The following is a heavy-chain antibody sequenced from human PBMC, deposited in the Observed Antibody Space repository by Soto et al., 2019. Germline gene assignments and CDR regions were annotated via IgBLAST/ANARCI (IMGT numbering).Heavy chain of an antibody. CDR2: LTPILGLA. V-gene: IGHV1-69*02. J-gene: IGHJ4*02. Sequence: QVQLVQSGAEVKKPGSSVKVSCKASGGTFTNYTITWVRQAPGQGLEWMGRLTPILGLANYAQKFRGRVTMTADKSTTTGYLELRSLTSEDTAMYYCARFKLGEDYWGQGTLVTVSS. CDR1: GGTFTNYT. CDR3: ARFKLGEDY. D-gene: IGHD3-16*01.